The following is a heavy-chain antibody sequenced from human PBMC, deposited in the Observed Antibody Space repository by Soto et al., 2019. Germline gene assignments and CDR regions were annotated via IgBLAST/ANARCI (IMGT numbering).Heavy chain of an antibody. D-gene: IGHD3-10*01. J-gene: IGHJ2*01. CDR1: GFTFINFA. V-gene: IGHV3-23*01. CDR2: ISGGGDAA. CDR3: ARKVPGSTSLPNYWYFDL. Sequence: EVQLLESGGGLVQPGGSLRLSCAGSGFTFINFAMNWVRQAPGKGLEWVSAISGGGDAAFLADSVRGRFTISRDNSKNTVTLQMNSLGVDDTAVYYCARKVPGSTSLPNYWYFDLWGRGTLVTVSS.